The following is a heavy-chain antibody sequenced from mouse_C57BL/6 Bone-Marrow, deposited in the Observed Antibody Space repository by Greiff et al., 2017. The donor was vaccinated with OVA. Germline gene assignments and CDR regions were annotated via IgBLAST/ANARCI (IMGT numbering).Heavy chain of an antibody. D-gene: IGHD2-2*01. CDR2: IYPRSGNT. CDR1: GYTFTSYG. V-gene: IGHV1-81*01. Sequence: ESGAELARPGASVKLSCKASGYTFTSYGISWVKQRTGQGLEWIGEIYPRSGNTYYNEKFKGKATMTADKSSSTAYMELRSLTSEDSAVYFWASYGYGGVFAYWGQGTLVTVSA. CDR3: ASYGYGGVFAY. J-gene: IGHJ3*01.